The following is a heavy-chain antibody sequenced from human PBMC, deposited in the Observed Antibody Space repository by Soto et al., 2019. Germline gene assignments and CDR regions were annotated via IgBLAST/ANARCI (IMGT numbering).Heavy chain of an antibody. V-gene: IGHV2-5*01. CDR2: IYWNDDK. CDR3: AHSSCGYYAKLLLYNWFDP. Sequence: SGPTLVNPTQTLTLTCTFSGFSLSTSGVGVGWIRQPPGKALEWLALIYWNDDKRYSPSLKSRLTITKDTSKNQVVLTMTNMDPVDTATYYCAHSSCGYYAKLLLYNWFDPWGQGTLVTVSS. D-gene: IGHD3-22*01. CDR1: GFSLSTSGVG. J-gene: IGHJ5*02.